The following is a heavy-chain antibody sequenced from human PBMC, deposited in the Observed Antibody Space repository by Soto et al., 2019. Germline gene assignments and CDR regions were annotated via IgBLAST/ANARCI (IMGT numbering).Heavy chain of an antibody. D-gene: IGHD3-3*01. CDR1: GYTFTSYG. Sequence: VASVKVSCKASGYTFTSYGISWVRQAPGQGLEWMGWISAYNGNTNYAQKLQGRVTMTTDTSTSTAYMELRSLRSDDTAVYYCARDYSADFWSGYDPPDYYYYGMDLWGQGTTVTVSS. V-gene: IGHV1-18*04. CDR3: ARDYSADFWSGYDPPDYYYYGMDL. J-gene: IGHJ6*02. CDR2: ISAYNGNT.